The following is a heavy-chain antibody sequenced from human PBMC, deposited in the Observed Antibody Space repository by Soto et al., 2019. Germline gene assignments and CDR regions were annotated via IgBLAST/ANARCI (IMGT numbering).Heavy chain of an antibody. V-gene: IGHV1-18*01. CDR3: ARDPLKVVRGVYYFDY. Sequence: QVQLVQSGAEVKKPGASVKVSCKASGYTFTSYGISWVRQAPGQGLEWMGWISAYNGNTNYAQKLQGRVTMTTDTXTXXAYMELRSLRSDDTAVYYCARDPLKVVRGVYYFDYWGQGTLVTVSS. J-gene: IGHJ4*02. D-gene: IGHD3-10*01. CDR1: GYTFTSYG. CDR2: ISAYNGNT.